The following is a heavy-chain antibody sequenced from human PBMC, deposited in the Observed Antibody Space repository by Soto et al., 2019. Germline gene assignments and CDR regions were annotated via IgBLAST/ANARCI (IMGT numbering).Heavy chain of an antibody. CDR3: AKDRSWIQLSFFED. D-gene: IGHD5-18*01. Sequence: GSLRLSCVASGSTFNSYAMSWVRQAPGKGLEWVSGMSGSGGRTYYADFVKGRFTISRDTSKNTLYLQMNSLRAEDTAVYYCAKDRSWIQLSFFEDWGQGTRVTVSS. V-gene: IGHV3-23*01. CDR2: MSGSGGRT. CDR1: GSTFNSYA. J-gene: IGHJ4*02.